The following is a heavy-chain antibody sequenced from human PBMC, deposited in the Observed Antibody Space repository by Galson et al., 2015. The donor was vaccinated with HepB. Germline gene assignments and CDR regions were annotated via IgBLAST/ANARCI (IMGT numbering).Heavy chain of an antibody. CDR2: IWYDGSNK. V-gene: IGHV3-33*08. CDR1: GFTFSSYG. Sequence: SLRLSCAASGFTFSSYGMHWVRQAPGKGLEWVAVIWYDGSNKYYADSVKGRFTISRDNSKNTLYLQMNSLRAEDTAVYYCARDIDSSGYRQGGTLGYWGQGTLVTVSS. J-gene: IGHJ4*02. D-gene: IGHD3-22*01. CDR3: ARDIDSSGYRQGGTLGY.